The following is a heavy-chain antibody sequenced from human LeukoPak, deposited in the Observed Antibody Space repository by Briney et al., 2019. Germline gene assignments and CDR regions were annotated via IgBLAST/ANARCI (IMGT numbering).Heavy chain of an antibody. CDR2: IYYSGST. V-gene: IGHV4-39*07. J-gene: IGHJ6*03. CDR1: GGSISSSSYY. CDR3: ARTLRVHYYDMYYYMDV. Sequence: SDTLSLTCTVSGGSISSSSYYWGWIRQPPGKGLEWIGSIYYSGSTYYNPSLKSRVTISVDTSKNQFSLKLSSVTAADTAVYYCARTLRVHYYDMYYYMDVWGKGTTVTVSS. D-gene: IGHD3-22*01.